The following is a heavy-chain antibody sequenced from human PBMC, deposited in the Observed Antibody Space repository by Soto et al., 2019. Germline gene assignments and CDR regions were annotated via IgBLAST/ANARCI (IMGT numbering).Heavy chain of an antibody. D-gene: IGHD6-6*01. CDR3: ASPWYTSSSNYYYYYGMDV. CDR1: GGTFSSYA. Sequence: QVQLVQSGAEVKKPGSSVKVSCKASGGTFSSYAMSWVRQAPGQGLEWMGGIIPIFGTAHYAQKFQGRVTITADESTITAYMERSSLRSEDTAVYYFASPWYTSSSNYYYYYGMDVWGKGTTVTVSS. J-gene: IGHJ6*04. CDR2: IIPIFGTA. V-gene: IGHV1-69*01.